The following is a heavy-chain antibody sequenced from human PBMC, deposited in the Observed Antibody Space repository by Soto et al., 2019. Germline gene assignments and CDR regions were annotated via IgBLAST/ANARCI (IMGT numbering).Heavy chain of an antibody. D-gene: IGHD2-21*02. J-gene: IGHJ5*02. CDR3: ARVREDCGGDCPSTPHNWFDP. V-gene: IGHV4-31*03. Sequence: PSETLSLTCTVSGGSMSRGGYYWSWIRQHPGKGLEWIGYIYYSGSTYYNPSLKSRVTISVDTSKNQFSLKLSSVTAADTAVYYCARVREDCGGDCPSTPHNWFDPWGQGTLVTSPQ. CDR2: IYYSGST. CDR1: GGSMSRGGYY.